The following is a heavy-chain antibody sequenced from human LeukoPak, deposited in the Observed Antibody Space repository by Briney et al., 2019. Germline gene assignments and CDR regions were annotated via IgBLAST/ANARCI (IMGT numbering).Heavy chain of an antibody. V-gene: IGHV1-18*01. CDR2: ISAYNGNT. Sequence: ASVKVSCKASGYTFTSYGISWVRQAPGQGLEWMGWISAYNGNTNYAQKLQGRVTMTTDTSTSTAYMELRSLRSDGTAVYYCASGDYYDSSGYYYNWGQGTLVTVSS. J-gene: IGHJ4*02. CDR1: GYTFTSYG. D-gene: IGHD3-22*01. CDR3: ASGDYYDSSGYYYN.